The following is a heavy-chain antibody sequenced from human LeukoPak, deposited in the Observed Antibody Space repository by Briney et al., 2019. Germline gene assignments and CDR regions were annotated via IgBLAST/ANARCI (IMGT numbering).Heavy chain of an antibody. Sequence: SQTLSLTCTVSGGSISSYYWSCIRQPAGKGLEWIGRIYTSGSTNYNPSLKSRVTMSVDTSRNQFSLKLSSLTAADTAVYYCARDFFNYYGSGSYSIHGMDVWGQGITVIVSS. J-gene: IGHJ6*02. D-gene: IGHD3-10*01. CDR3: ARDFFNYYGSGSYSIHGMDV. V-gene: IGHV4-4*07. CDR1: GGSISSYY. CDR2: IYTSGST.